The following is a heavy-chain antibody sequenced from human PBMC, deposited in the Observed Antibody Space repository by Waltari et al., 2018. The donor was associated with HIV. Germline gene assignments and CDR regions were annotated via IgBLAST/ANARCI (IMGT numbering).Heavy chain of an antibody. V-gene: IGHV1-69*04. CDR2: IIPILGIA. Sequence: ISWVRQAPGQGLEWMGRIIPILGIANYAQKFQGRVTITADKSTSTAYMELSSLRSEDTAVYYCARDNTPPYYDFWRGSRSMDVRGQGTTVTVSS. J-gene: IGHJ6*02. CDR3: ARDNTPPYYDFWRGSRSMDV. D-gene: IGHD3-3*01.